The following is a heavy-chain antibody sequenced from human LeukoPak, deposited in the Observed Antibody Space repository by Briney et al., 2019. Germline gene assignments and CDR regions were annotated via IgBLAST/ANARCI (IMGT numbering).Heavy chain of an antibody. V-gene: IGHV3-30*04. D-gene: IGHD6-19*01. CDR3: AKDSPRVPGIVRSDY. CDR1: GFNFSHYC. Sequence: GGSLRLSCAASGFNFSHYCLHWVRQAPAKGLEWVAFISYNGSDTYYADSVKGRFSISRDNSKNTLYLQMNSLRAEDTAVYYCAKDSPRVPGIVRSDYWGQGTLVTVSS. CDR2: ISYNGSDT. J-gene: IGHJ4*02.